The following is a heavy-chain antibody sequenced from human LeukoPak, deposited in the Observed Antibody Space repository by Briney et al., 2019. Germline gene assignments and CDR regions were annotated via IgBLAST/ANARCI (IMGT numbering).Heavy chain of an antibody. J-gene: IGHJ4*02. CDR2: IKQDGSEK. V-gene: IGHV3-7*01. CDR1: GSTFSSYW. Sequence: GGSLRLSCAASGSTFSSYWMSWVRQAPGKGLEWVANIKQDGSEKYYVDSVKGRFTISRDNAKNSLYLQMYSQRAEDTAVYYCAPSIRRGLQSPSFDYWGQGTLVTVSS. CDR3: APSIRRGLQSPSFDY. D-gene: IGHD5-24*01.